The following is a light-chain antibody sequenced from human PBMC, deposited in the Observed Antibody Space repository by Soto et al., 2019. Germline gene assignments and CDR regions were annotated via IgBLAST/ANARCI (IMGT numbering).Light chain of an antibody. Sequence: DIVMTQSPLSLPVTPGEPASISCRSSQSLLHGNGYNYLDWYLQKPGQSPQLLIYLGSNRASGVPDRFSGSGSGTDVTLKISRVEAEDVGIYYCMQALQTPLYSFGQGTKLEIK. CDR2: LGS. CDR3: MQALQTPLYS. CDR1: QSLLHGNGYNY. V-gene: IGKV2-28*01. J-gene: IGKJ2*03.